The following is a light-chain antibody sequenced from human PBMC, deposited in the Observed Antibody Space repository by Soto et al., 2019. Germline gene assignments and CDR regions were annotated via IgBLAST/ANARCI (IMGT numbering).Light chain of an antibody. V-gene: IGKV1-5*03. CDR1: QSINNW. CDR2: KAS. CDR3: QQYNNYPYT. Sequence: DIQMTQSPSTLSASVGDRVTITCRASQSINNWLAWYQQKPGKAPKLLIYKASSLESGVPSRFSGSGSGTEFTLTISSLQPDDFATYYCQQYNNYPYTFGQGTKLEIE. J-gene: IGKJ2*01.